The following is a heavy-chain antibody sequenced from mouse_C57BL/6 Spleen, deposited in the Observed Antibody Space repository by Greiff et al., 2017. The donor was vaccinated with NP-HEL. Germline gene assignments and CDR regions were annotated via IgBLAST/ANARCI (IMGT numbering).Heavy chain of an antibody. CDR2: INPNNGGT. CDR1: GYTFTDYY. CDR3: ARGGGPAWFAY. Sequence: VQLQQSGPELVKPGASVKISCKASGYTFTDYYMNWVKQSHGKSLEWIGDINPNNGGTSYNQKFKGKATLTVDKSSSTAYMELRSLTSEDSAVYYCARGGGPAWFAYWGQGTLVTVSA. J-gene: IGHJ3*01. V-gene: IGHV1-26*01.